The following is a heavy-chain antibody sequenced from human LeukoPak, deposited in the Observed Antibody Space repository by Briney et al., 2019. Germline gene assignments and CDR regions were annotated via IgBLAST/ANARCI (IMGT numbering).Heavy chain of an antibody. CDR3: AKDRRSSGWSFLEGLWYLDY. J-gene: IGHJ4*02. CDR1: GFTFSSYG. V-gene: IGHV3-33*06. Sequence: PGGSLRLSCAASGFTFSSYGMHWVRQAPGKGLEWVAVIWYDGSKKYYADSVKGRFTISRDNSKNPLYLQLNSLRADDTAVYDCAKDRRSSGWSFLEGLWYLDYWGEGTLVTVSS. D-gene: IGHD6-19*01. CDR2: IWYDGSKK.